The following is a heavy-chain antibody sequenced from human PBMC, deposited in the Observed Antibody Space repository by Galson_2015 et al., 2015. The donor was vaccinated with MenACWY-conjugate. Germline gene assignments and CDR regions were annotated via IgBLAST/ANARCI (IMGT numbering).Heavy chain of an antibody. D-gene: IGHD3-10*01. CDR3: TATFFGSGSYYYAMDF. Sequence: SLRLSCATSGFFFTNAWMNWVRQAPGKGLEWVGRVKPQTDGGTTDYAAPVKGRFSISRDDSKYTVDLQMDSLKIDDTAVYYCTATFFGSGSYYYAMDFW. CDR2: VKPQTDGGTT. J-gene: IGHJ6*01. V-gene: IGHV3-15*01. CDR1: GFFFTNAW.